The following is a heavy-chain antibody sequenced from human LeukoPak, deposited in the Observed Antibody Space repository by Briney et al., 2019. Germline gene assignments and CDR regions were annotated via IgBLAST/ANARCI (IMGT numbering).Heavy chain of an antibody. J-gene: IGHJ4*02. D-gene: IGHD2-15*01. Sequence: SETLSLTCTVSGGSISSSSYYWGWIRQPPGKGLEWIGSIYYSGSTYYNPSLKSRVTISVDTSKNQFSLKLSSVTAADTAVYYCASLTRPSSLFDYWGQGTLVTVSS. CDR2: IYYSGST. CDR1: GGSISSSSYY. V-gene: IGHV4-39*07. CDR3: ASLTRPSSLFDY.